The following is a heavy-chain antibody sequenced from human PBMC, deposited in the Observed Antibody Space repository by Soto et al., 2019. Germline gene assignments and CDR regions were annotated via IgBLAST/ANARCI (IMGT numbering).Heavy chain of an antibody. CDR1: GYTLTSYV. J-gene: IGHJ6*02. CDR3: ARDDSSWAGFYYYGMDV. CDR2: ISAYNGNT. D-gene: IGHD6-19*01. Sequence: GASVKVSCKASGYTLTSYVIRGVRQAPGQGHEWMGWISAYNGNTNYAQKIQGRVTMTTDTTTSTAYMEMRSLRSDDTAVYYCARDDSSWAGFYYYGMDVWGQGTTVTVSS. V-gene: IGHV1-18*04.